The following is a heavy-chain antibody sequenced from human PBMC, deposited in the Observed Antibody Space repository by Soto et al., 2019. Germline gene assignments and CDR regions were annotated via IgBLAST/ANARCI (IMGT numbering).Heavy chain of an antibody. CDR3: AAAEITMVRGVIRAFDS. V-gene: IGHV3-30*02. CDR2: MGNDGITT. CDR1: GLTFSTYG. J-gene: IGHJ3*02. Sequence: GGSLRLSCAASGLTFSTYGMHWVRQATGKGLEWVAVMGNDGITTFYADSVKGRFTISRDNSKNTLCLQMNSLRGDDTAVYYCAAAEITMVRGVIRAFDSWGQGTMFTVSS. D-gene: IGHD3-10*01.